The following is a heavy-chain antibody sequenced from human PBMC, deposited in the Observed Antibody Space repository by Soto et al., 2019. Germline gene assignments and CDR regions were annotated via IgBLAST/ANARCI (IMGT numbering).Heavy chain of an antibody. Sequence: QVQLVQSGAEVKKPGASVKVSCKASGYTFTTYGISWVRQAPGQGLEWMGWVSAKNGETNHAQKVKGRVTLTTDTSTSTAYMELRSLRSDDTAVYYCARIMSRTVTTSGFAYWGQGTLVTVSS. CDR3: ARIMSRTVTTSGFAY. D-gene: IGHD4-17*01. V-gene: IGHV1-18*01. CDR2: VSAKNGET. CDR1: GYTFTTYG. J-gene: IGHJ4*02.